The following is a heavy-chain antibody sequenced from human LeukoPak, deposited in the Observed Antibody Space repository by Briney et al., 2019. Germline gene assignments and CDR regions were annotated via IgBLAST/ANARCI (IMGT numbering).Heavy chain of an antibody. CDR1: GYTFRGNY. CDR3: ARDPSSVTLYFFDY. Sequence: ASVKVSCKASGYTFRGNYIHWLRQAPGQGLEWMGWIDANNGDTKSAQKFRGRVTMSRDTSISTAYMDLSSLSPDDAAVYYCARDPSSVTLYFFDYWGQGTLGTVSS. D-gene: IGHD4-11*01. V-gene: IGHV1-2*02. CDR2: IDANNGDT. J-gene: IGHJ4*02.